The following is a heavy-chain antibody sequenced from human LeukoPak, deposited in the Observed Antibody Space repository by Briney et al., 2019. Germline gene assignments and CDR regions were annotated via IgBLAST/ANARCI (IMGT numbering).Heavy chain of an antibody. CDR3: ATEAPYSGSYYGTFDY. V-gene: IGHV1-24*01. CDR2: FDPEDGET. CDR1: GYTLTELS. D-gene: IGHD1-26*01. J-gene: IGHJ4*02. Sequence: ASVKVSCEVSGYTLTELSMHWVRQAPGKGLEWMGGFDPEDGETIYAQKFQGRVTTTEDTSTDIAYMELSSLRSEDTAVYYCATEAPYSGSYYGTFDYWGQGTLVTVSS.